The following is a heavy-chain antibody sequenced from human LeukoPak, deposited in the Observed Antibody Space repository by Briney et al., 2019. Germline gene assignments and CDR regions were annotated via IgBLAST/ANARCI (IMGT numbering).Heavy chain of an antibody. CDR2: INHSGST. D-gene: IGHD3-16*01. Sequence: SSETLSLTCAVYGGSFSGYYWSWIRQPPGKGLEWVGGINHSGSTNYNPSLKSRVTISVDTSKNQFSLKLSSVTAADTAVYYCASLPYDYVWGTPSDYWGQGTLVTVSS. V-gene: IGHV4-34*01. CDR3: ASLPYDYVWGTPSDY. J-gene: IGHJ4*02. CDR1: GGSFSGYY.